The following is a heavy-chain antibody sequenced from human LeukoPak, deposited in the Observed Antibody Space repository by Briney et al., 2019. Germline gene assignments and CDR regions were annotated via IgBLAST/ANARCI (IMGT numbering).Heavy chain of an antibody. D-gene: IGHD6-13*01. CDR3: ASSRGPSSSWSFDS. CDR2: IYYTGST. J-gene: IGHJ4*02. CDR1: IVSIKNYY. V-gene: IGHV4-59*01. Sequence: PSETLSLTCSFSIVSIKNYYWNWIRQSPGKGLQWIGYIYYTGSTDYNFSLKSRVTISLDTSENQFSLRLDSVTAADSAVYFCASSRGPSSSWSFDSWGQGILVTVSS.